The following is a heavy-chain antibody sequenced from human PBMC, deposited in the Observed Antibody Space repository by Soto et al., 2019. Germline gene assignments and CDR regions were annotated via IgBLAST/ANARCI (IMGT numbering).Heavy chain of an antibody. Sequence: XSVKASCNASGYTFTYYFMHLVRQAPGQGLEWMGWINPNTGGTNYAQKFQGRVTMTRDTSIRTAYMELSRLTSDDTAVYYCDAFTRTPASVWGQGTLVTVSS. CDR1: GYTFTYYF. V-gene: IGHV1-2*02. J-gene: IGHJ4*02. CDR3: DAFTRTPASV. CDR2: INPNTGGT. D-gene: IGHD2-2*01.